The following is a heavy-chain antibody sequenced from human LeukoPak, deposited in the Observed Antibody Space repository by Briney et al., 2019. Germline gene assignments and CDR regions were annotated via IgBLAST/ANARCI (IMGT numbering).Heavy chain of an antibody. J-gene: IGHJ4*02. CDR3: AKALSGYYLFDY. CDR2: ISGSGVTT. V-gene: IGHV3-23*01. CDR1: GFTFRSYG. Sequence: GGSLRLSCAASGFTFRSYGMSWVRQAPGEGLEWVSAISGSGVTTYYADSVKGRFTISRDNSKNALFLQMNSLRADDTAVYYCAKALSGYYLFDYWGQGTLVTVSS. D-gene: IGHD3-22*01.